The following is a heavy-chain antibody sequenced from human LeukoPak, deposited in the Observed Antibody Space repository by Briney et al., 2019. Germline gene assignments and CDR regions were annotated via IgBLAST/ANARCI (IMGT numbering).Heavy chain of an antibody. CDR1: GYTSIASY. V-gene: IGHV1-2*06. J-gene: IGHJ4*02. CDR2: INPNTGGT. D-gene: IGHD3-3*01. Sequence: ASVKVSCKASGYTSIASYIPWVRQVPGQGLDSMGRINPNTGGTNYAQMFQGRVIMTRDTSISTAYMELSRLRSDDTAVYYCAREVALGILFYWGQGTLVTVSS. CDR3: AREVALGILFY.